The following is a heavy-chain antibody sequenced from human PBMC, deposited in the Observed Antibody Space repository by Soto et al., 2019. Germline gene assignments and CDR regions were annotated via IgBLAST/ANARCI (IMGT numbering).Heavy chain of an antibody. CDR1: GGSVSSGSYY. V-gene: IGHV4-61*01. J-gene: IGHJ5*02. CDR2: IYYSGST. CDR3: ARGSVRYYYDSSGYYSDWFDP. D-gene: IGHD3-22*01. Sequence: PSETLSLTCTVSGGSVSSGSYYWSWIRQPPGKGLEWIGYIYYSGSTNYNPSLKSRVTISVDTSKNQFSLKLSSVTAADTAVYYCARGSVRYYYDSSGYYSDWFDPWGQGTLVTVSS.